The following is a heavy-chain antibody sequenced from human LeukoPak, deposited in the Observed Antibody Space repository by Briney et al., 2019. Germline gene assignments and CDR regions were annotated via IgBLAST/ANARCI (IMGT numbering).Heavy chain of an antibody. CDR2: ISGGGGST. J-gene: IGHJ4*02. CDR3: AKGGKWDVTPFDY. CDR1: GFTFTSYS. Sequence: GGSLRLSCAASGFTFTSYSMNWVRQAPGKGLEWISTISGGGGSTYYADSVKGRFTISRDNSKNTLYLQVNSLRAEDTAVYYCAKGGKWDVTPFDYWGQGTLVTVSS. D-gene: IGHD1-26*01. V-gene: IGHV3-23*01.